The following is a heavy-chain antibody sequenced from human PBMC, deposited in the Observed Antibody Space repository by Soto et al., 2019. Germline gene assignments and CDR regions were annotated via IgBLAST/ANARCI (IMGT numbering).Heavy chain of an antibody. Sequence: GGSLRLSCAASGFTFSSYSMNWVRQAPGKGLEWVSSISSSSSYIYYADSVKGRFTISRDNAKNSLYLQMNSLRAEDTAVYYCVRDGEGGQYYDFWSGYQYYYYGMDVWGQGTTVTVSS. J-gene: IGHJ6*02. CDR1: GFTFSSYS. D-gene: IGHD3-3*01. CDR2: ISSSSSYI. V-gene: IGHV3-21*01. CDR3: VRDGEGGQYYDFWSGYQYYYYGMDV.